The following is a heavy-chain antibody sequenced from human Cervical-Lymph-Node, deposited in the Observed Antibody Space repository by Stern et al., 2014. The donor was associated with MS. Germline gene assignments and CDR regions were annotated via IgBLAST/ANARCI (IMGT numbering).Heavy chain of an antibody. Sequence: QVQLVQSGAEVKKPGASVKVSCKASVYTFTSHYMHWVLQAPGQGLEWVGIINPSGESASYAQKFQGRVTMTRDTSTSTVYMELSSLRSEDTAVYYCASGTGSKRPTGNYWGQGTLVTVSS. CDR2: INPSGESA. V-gene: IGHV1-46*01. CDR3: ASGTGSKRPTGNY. CDR1: VYTFTSHY. J-gene: IGHJ4*02. D-gene: IGHD3/OR15-3a*01.